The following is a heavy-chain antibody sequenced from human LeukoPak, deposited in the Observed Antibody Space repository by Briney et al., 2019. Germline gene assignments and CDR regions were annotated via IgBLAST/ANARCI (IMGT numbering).Heavy chain of an antibody. CDR1: GGSISSSSYY. V-gene: IGHV4-39*07. J-gene: IGHJ4*02. CDR2: IYYMGRT. D-gene: IGHD3-3*01. CDR3: ARQTLWSGYYPGY. Sequence: SETLSLTCAVSGGSISSSSYYWGWIRQPPGTGLEWLGSIYYMGRTYYTPSLKSRVTISVATSKNQFSLNLSSVTAADTAVYYCARQTLWSGYYPGYWGQGTLVTVSS.